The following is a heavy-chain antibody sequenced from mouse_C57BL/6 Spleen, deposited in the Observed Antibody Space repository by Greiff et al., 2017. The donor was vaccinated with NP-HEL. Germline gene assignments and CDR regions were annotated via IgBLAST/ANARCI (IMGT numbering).Heavy chain of an antibody. CDR2: IDPSDSYT. V-gene: IGHV1-59*01. D-gene: IGHD2-2*01. Sequence: QVQLQQPGAELVRPGTSVKLSCKASGYTFTSYWMHWVKQRPGQGLEWIGVIDPSDSYTNYNQKFKGKATLTVDTSSSTAYMQLSSLTSEDSAVYYCTRSTMVTPFDYWGPVTTLTVSS. CDR3: TRSTMVTPFDY. CDR1: GYTFTSYW. J-gene: IGHJ2*01.